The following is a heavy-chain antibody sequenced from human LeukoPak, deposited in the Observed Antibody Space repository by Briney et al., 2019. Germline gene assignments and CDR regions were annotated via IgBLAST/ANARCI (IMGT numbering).Heavy chain of an antibody. CDR3: ASTSSGELIRAYFDY. Sequence: SVKVSCKASGGTFSSYTISWVRQAPGQGLEWMGGIIPLFGTPNYAQKFQGRVTITADKSTSTAYMELSSLRSEDTAVYYCASTSSGELIRAYFDYWGQGTLVTVSS. D-gene: IGHD3-16*01. CDR2: IIPLFGTP. J-gene: IGHJ4*02. CDR1: GGTFSSYT. V-gene: IGHV1-69*06.